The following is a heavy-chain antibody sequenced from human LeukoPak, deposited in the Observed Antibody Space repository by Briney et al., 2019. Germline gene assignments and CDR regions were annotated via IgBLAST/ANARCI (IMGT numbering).Heavy chain of an antibody. D-gene: IGHD3-3*01. CDR2: IYPGDSDT. CDR1: GYSFTSYW. J-gene: IGHJ5*02. Sequence: GESLKISCKGSGYSFTSYWIGWVRQMPGKGLEWMGIIYPGDSDTRYSPSFQGQVTISADKSISTAYLQWSSLKASDTAMYYCARLGDPNYDFWSLAFDPWGQGTLVTVSS. V-gene: IGHV5-51*01. CDR3: ARLGDPNYDFWSLAFDP.